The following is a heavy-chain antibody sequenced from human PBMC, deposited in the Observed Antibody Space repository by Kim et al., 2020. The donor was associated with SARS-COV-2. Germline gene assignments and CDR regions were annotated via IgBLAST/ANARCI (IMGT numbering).Heavy chain of an antibody. CDR2: IKQDGSEK. CDR1: GFTFSSYW. D-gene: IGHD2-15*01. Sequence: GGSLRLSCAASGFTFSSYWMSWVRQAPGKGLEWVANIKQDGSEKYYVDSVKGRFTISRDNAKSSLYLQMNSLRAEDTAVYYCARDGGDCSGGSCYYYYGMDVWGQGTTVTVSS. V-gene: IGHV3-7*01. J-gene: IGHJ6*02. CDR3: ARDGGDCSGGSCYYYYGMDV.